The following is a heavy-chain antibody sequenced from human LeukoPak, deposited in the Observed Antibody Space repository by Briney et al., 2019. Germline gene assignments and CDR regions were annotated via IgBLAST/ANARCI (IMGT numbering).Heavy chain of an antibody. V-gene: IGHV1-46*01. J-gene: IGHJ4*02. CDR2: INPSGGST. D-gene: IGHD2-2*01. CDR3: ARDAGIVVVPAAPIL. Sequence: GASVKVSCKASGYTFTSYYMHWVRQAPGQGLEWMGIINPSGGSTSYAQKFQGRVTMTTDTSTSTAYMELRSLRSDDTAVYYCARDAGIVVVPAAPILWGQGTLVTVSS. CDR1: GYTFTSYY.